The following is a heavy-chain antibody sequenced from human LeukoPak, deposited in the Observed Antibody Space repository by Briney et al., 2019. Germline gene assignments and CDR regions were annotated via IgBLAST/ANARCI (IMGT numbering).Heavy chain of an antibody. CDR1: GGSISSGSYY. J-gene: IGHJ4*02. D-gene: IGHD6-19*01. V-gene: IGHV4-61*02. CDR2: IYTSGST. CDR3: ARQGLQVTVAGRFDY. Sequence: SETLSLTCTVSGGSISSGSYYWSWIRQPAGKGLEWIGRIYTSGSTNYNPSLKSRVTISVDTSKNQFSLKLSSVTAADTAVYYCARQGLQVTVAGRFDYWGQGTLVTVSP.